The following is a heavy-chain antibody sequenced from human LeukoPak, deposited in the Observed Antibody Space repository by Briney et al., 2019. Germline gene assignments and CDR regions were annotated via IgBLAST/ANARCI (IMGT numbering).Heavy chain of an antibody. CDR1: GFTFSSYG. V-gene: IGHV3-30*18. Sequence: GRSLRFSCAASGFTFSSYGMHWVRQALGKGLEWVAVISYDGSNKYYADSVKGRFTISRDNSKNTLYLQMNSLRAEDTAVYYCAKMSSSIAAAGRDYWGQGTLVTVSS. CDR2: ISYDGSNK. J-gene: IGHJ4*02. D-gene: IGHD6-13*01. CDR3: AKMSSSIAAAGRDY.